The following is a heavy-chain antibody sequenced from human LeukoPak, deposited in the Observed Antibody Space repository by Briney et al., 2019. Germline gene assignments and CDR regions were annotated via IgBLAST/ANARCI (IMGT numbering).Heavy chain of an antibody. CDR2: LWYDGSNK. V-gene: IGHV3-33*01. Sequence: PGRSLRLSCAASGFTFSSYGMHWVRQAPGKGLEGGAALWYDGSNKYYADSAKGRFTISRDNSKNTPYQQMNSRRAEDTPAYYLSRDPPVTGVTTPHFEYCGEGALVAVS. J-gene: IGHJ4*02. CDR3: SRDPPVTGVTTPHFEY. D-gene: IGHD4-17*01. CDR1: GFTFSSYG.